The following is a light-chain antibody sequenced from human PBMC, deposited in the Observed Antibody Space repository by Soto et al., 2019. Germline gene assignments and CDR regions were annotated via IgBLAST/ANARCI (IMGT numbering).Light chain of an antibody. J-gene: IGKJ1*01. CDR2: KAS. V-gene: IGKV1-5*03. CDR1: QSIGNW. Sequence: DIQMTQSPSTLSASVGDRVTITCRASQSIGNWLAWYQQTPGKALKLLIYKASSLQIGVPSRFSGSGFGTEFTLTISRLQPAYIATYDCQEYNTYRTFGQGAKVEI. CDR3: QEYNTYRT.